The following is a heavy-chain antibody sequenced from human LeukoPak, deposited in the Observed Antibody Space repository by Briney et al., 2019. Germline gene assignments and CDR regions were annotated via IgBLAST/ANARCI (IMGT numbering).Heavy chain of an antibody. CDR2: ISGSGGST. CDR1: GFTFSSYE. V-gene: IGHV3-23*01. J-gene: IGHJ4*02. CDR3: AKEITMVRGVTIAPIDY. D-gene: IGHD3-10*01. Sequence: GGSLRLSCAASGFTFSSYEMNWVRQAPGKGLEWVSAISGSGGSTYYADSVKGRFTISRDNSKNTLYLQMNSLRAEDTAVYYCAKEITMVRGVTIAPIDYWGQGTLVTVSS.